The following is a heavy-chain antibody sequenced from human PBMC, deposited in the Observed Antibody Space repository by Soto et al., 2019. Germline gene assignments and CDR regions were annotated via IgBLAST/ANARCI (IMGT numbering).Heavy chain of an antibody. CDR3: GRVPPWFDP. CDR2: ISSSSSTI. J-gene: IGHJ5*02. Sequence: PGGSLRLSCAASGFTFSSYSMNWVRQAPGKGLEWVSYISSSSSTIYYADSVKGRFTISRDNAKNSLYLQMKSLRAEDTAVYYCGRVPPWFDPWGQGTLVTVSS. CDR1: GFTFSSYS. V-gene: IGHV3-48*01.